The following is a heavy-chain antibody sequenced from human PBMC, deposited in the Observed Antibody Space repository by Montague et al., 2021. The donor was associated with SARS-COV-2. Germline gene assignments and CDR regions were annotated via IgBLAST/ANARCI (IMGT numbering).Heavy chain of an antibody. V-gene: IGHV3-23*01. CDR2: ISDSGGST. CDR3: AKGGERITMIVVVITLVDFDY. Sequence: SLRLSCAASRFTFSSYAMSWVRQAPGKGLEWVSGISDSGGSTYYADSVKGRFTISRDNSKNTLYLQMNSLRAEDTAVYYCAKGGERITMIVVVITLVDFDYWGQGTLVTVSS. CDR1: RFTFSSYA. D-gene: IGHD3-22*01. J-gene: IGHJ4*02.